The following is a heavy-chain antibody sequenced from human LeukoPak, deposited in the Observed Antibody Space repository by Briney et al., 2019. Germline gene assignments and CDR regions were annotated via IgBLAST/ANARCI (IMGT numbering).Heavy chain of an antibody. J-gene: IGHJ3*02. D-gene: IGHD1-26*01. CDR2: TYYRSKWYN. CDR1: GDSFSRNSAA. CDR3: ARDSLVGAHNDAFDI. V-gene: IGHV6-1*01. Sequence: SQTLSLTCGISGDSFSRNSAAWNWIRQSPSRGLEWLGRTYYRSKWYNDYAVSVKSRIIIDPDTSKNQFSLQLNSVTPEDTAVYYRARDSLVGAHNDAFDIWGQGTMVTVSS.